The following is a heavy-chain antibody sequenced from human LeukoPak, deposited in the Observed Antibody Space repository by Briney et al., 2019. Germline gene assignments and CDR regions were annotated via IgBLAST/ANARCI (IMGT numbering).Heavy chain of an antibody. CDR3: ARGGHFEY. CDR2: TYYRSTWYN. J-gene: IGHJ4*02. Sequence: SQTLSLTCAISGDSVSSDSSAWNWFRQSPSSGLEWQGRTYYRSTWYNDYAVSVKSRITINPDTSKNQFSLQLNSVTPEDTAVNFCARGGHFEYWGQGTLVTVSS. CDR1: GDSVSSDSSA. V-gene: IGHV6-1*01. D-gene: IGHD6-25*01.